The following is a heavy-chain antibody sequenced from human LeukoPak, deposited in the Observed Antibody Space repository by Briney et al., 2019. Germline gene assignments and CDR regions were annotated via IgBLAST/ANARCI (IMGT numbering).Heavy chain of an antibody. CDR2: IYTSGST. CDR1: GGSISSYY. CDR3: ARLTDGSGSYYVYYFDY. D-gene: IGHD3-10*01. V-gene: IGHV4-4*07. J-gene: IGHJ4*02. Sequence: PSETLSLTCTVSGGSISSYYWSWIRQPAGKGLEWIGRIYTSGSTNYNPSLKSRVTMSVDTSKNQFSLKLSSVTAADTAVYYCARLTDGSGSYYVYYFDYWGQGTLVTVSS.